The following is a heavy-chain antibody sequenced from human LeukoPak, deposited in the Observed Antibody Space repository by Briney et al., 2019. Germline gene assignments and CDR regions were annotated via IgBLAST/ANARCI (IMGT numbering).Heavy chain of an antibody. CDR2: IIPIFGTA. CDR1: GGTFSSYA. CDR3: ARARGNHYYDSSGYLDY. J-gene: IGHJ4*02. D-gene: IGHD3-22*01. V-gene: IGHV1-69*05. Sequence: ASVNVSCKASGGTFSSYAISWVRQAPGQGLEWMGRIIPIFGTANYAQKFQGRVTITTDESTSTAYMELSSLRSEDTAVYYCARARGNHYYDSSGYLDYWGQGTLVTVSS.